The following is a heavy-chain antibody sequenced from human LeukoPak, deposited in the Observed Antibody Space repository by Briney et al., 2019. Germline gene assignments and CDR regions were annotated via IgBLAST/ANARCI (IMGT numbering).Heavy chain of an antibody. Sequence: SETLSLTCTVSGGSITSYYWSWIRQPPGKGLKWIGYICYSGSTNYNPSLKSRVTISVDTSKNQFSLKLSSVTAADTAVYYCARGGVNYKIAGPWGQGALVTVSS. V-gene: IGHV4-59*01. J-gene: IGHJ5*02. CDR1: GGSITSYY. CDR2: ICYSGST. D-gene: IGHD3-10*01. CDR3: ARGGVNYKIAGP.